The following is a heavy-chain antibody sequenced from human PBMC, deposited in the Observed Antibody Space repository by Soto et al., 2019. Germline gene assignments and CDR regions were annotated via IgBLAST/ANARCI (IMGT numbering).Heavy chain of an antibody. CDR2: INPNSGGT. Sequence: ASVKVSCKASGYTFTGYYMHWVRQAPGQGLEGMGWINPNSGGTNYAQKFQGRVTMTRDTSISTAYMELSRLRSDDTAVYYCARGYSSSWYWFDPWGQGTLVTVSS. D-gene: IGHD6-13*01. J-gene: IGHJ5*02. V-gene: IGHV1-2*02. CDR1: GYTFTGYY. CDR3: ARGYSSSWYWFDP.